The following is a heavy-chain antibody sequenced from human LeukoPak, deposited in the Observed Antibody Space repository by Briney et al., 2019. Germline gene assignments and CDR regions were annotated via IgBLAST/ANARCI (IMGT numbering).Heavy chain of an antibody. CDR2: IYTTRTA. Sequence: SETLSLTCTVSGDFISGSYWSWIRQPAGKGLEWIGRIYTTRTADYNPSLTSRVTMSVDKSKKQLSLKLNSVTAADTAVYYCATVGGEGGFLHYWGQGILVAVSS. D-gene: IGHD7-27*01. CDR3: ATVGGEGGFLHY. J-gene: IGHJ4*02. V-gene: IGHV4-4*07. CDR1: GDFISGSY.